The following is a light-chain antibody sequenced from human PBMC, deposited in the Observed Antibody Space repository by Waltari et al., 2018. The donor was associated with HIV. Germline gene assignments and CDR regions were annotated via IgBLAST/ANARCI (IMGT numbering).Light chain of an antibody. CDR2: QDT. CDR3: QVWDSGSVI. J-gene: IGLJ2*01. CDR1: RLGRRF. V-gene: IGLV3-1*01. Sequence: SYEVTQPFSVSVSPGQTANIPCSGDRLGRRFTCWYQKKPGQSPVLVIYQDTKRPSGIPERFSGSNSGNTATLTISGTQPMDEADYYCQVWDSGSVIFGGGTKLTVL.